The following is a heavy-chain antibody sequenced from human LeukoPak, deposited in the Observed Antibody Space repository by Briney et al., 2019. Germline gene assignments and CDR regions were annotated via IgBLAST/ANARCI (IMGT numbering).Heavy chain of an antibody. J-gene: IGHJ4*02. CDR1: GFTVSSNY. CDR3: AKGPRTAAGMDY. V-gene: IGHV3-66*01. CDR2: IYSGGST. D-gene: IGHD6-13*01. Sequence: PGGFLRLSCAASGFTVSSNYMSWVRQAPGKGLEWVSVIYSGGSTYYADSVKGRFTISRDNSKNTLYLQMNSLRAEDTAVYYCAKGPRTAAGMDYWGQGTLVTVSS.